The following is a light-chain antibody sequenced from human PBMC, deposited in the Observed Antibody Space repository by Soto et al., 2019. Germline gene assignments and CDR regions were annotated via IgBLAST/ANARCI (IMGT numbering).Light chain of an antibody. J-gene: IGKJ2*01. CDR2: GAS. CDR3: QQYGSSPPYT. Sequence: IVLTQSPGTLSLSPGERATLSCRASHSVSSSYLAWYQQKPGQAPRLLIYGASSRATGIPDRFSGSGSGTDFTLNISRLEPEDFAVYYCQQYGSSPPYTFGQWTKLEIK. V-gene: IGKV3-20*01. CDR1: HSVSSSY.